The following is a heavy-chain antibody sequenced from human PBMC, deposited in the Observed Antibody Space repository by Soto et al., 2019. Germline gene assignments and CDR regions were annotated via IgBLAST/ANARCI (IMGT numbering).Heavy chain of an antibody. CDR2: ISAYNGNT. J-gene: IGHJ5*02. CDR1: GYTFTTYG. CDR3: TREFSGYDSGYNWFDP. Sequence: QVQLVQSGAEVKKPGASVKVSCKASGYTFTTYGIRWVRQAPGQGLEWMGWISAYNGNTNYAQKLQGRVTMTTDTSTSTAYMELRSLRSDDTAVYYCTREFSGYDSGYNWFDPWGQGTLVTVSS. V-gene: IGHV1-18*01. D-gene: IGHD5-12*01.